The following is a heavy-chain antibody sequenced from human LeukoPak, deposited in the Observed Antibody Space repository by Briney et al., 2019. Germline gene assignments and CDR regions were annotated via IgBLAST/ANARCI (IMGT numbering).Heavy chain of an antibody. Sequence: GGSLRLSCAASGFTFSSYWMHWVRQAPGKGLEWVGFIRSKVYGGTPGYAASVKGRFTISRDDSKGIAYLQMNSLKTEDTAVYYCTRDQTPYYWGQGTLVTVSS. CDR3: TRDQTPYY. J-gene: IGHJ4*01. V-gene: IGHV3-49*04. CDR2: IRSKVYGGTP. CDR1: GFTFSSYW.